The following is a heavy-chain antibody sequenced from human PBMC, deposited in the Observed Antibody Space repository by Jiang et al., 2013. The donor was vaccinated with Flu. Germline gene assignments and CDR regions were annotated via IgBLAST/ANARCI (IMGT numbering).Heavy chain of an antibody. CDR1: GFSFSGSA. V-gene: IGHV3-73*02. J-gene: IGHJ4*02. CDR2: IRSRADSHAT. Sequence: VQLVESGGGLVQPGGSLKLSCAASGFSFSGSAMHWVRQASGKGLEWVGRIRSRADSHATAYAASVNGRFTISRDDSKDMAYLQMNSLKTEDTAVYYCTRRVGMGVTPQTFDYWGRGTLVTVSS. D-gene: IGHD3-10*01. CDR3: TRRVGMGVTPQTFDY.